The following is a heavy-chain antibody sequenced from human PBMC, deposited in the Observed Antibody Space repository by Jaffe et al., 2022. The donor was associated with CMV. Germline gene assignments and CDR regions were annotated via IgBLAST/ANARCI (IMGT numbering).Heavy chain of an antibody. CDR1: GYTFTNYD. D-gene: IGHD3-3*01. Sequence: QELLVQSGAEVKKPGASVKVSCQASGYTFTNYDIAWVRQASGQGLEWMGWVIPKSGDTVYAQKFRDRVTITRDTSTNTAYLELSSLRSDDTAVYYCAKILTSYDVWKWGLGPSKKYYGMDVWGQGTTVTVSS. V-gene: IGHV1-8*01. J-gene: IGHJ6*02. CDR2: VIPKSGDT. CDR3: AKILTSYDVWKWGLGPSKKYYGMDV.